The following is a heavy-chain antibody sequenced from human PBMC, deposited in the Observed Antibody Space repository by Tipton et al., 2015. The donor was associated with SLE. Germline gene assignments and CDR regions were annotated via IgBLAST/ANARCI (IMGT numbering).Heavy chain of an antibody. J-gene: IGHJ6*03. CDR2: IYYSGST. V-gene: IGHV4-59*12. Sequence: TLSLTCTVSGGSISSYYWSWIRQPPGKGLEWIGYIYYSGSTKYNPSLKSRVTISVDTSKNQFSLKLNSVTAADTAVYYCARDRRYCGGNCYYYYYYMDVWGKGTTVTVSS. CDR1: GGSISSYY. D-gene: IGHD2-21*01. CDR3: ARDRRYCGGNCYYYYYYMDV.